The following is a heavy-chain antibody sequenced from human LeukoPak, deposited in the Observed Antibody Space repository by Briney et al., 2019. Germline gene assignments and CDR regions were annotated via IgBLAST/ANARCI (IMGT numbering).Heavy chain of an antibody. D-gene: IGHD1-1*01. CDR2: ISAYNGNT. J-gene: IGHJ6*03. CDR3: ARVILERRDYYYYYMDV. V-gene: IGHV1-18*01. Sequence: ASVKVSCKASGYTFTSYGISWVRQAPGQGLEWMGWISAYNGNTNYAQKLQGRVTMTTDTSTSTAYMELRSLRSDDTAVYYCARVILERRDYYYYYMDVWGKGTTVTVSS. CDR1: GYTFTSYG.